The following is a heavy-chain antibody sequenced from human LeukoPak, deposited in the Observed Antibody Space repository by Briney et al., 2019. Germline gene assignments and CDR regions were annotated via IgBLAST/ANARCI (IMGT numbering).Heavy chain of an antibody. CDR3: AKGIVVVPAAIPPFDY. D-gene: IGHD2-2*01. V-gene: IGHV3-23*01. CDR2: ISGSGGST. Sequence: GGSLRLSCAASGFTFSSYWMSWVRQAPGKGLEWVSAISGSGGSTYYADSVKGRFTISRDNSKNTLYLQMNSLRAEDTAVYYCAKGIVVVPAAIPPFDYWGQGTLVTVSS. J-gene: IGHJ4*02. CDR1: GFTFSSYW.